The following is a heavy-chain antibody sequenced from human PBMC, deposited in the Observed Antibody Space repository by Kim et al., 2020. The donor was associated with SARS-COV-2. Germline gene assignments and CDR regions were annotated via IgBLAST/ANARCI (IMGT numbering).Heavy chain of an antibody. J-gene: IGHJ4*02. D-gene: IGHD2-2*01. Sequence: GGSLRLSCAASGFTFSSYGMHWVRQAPGKGLEWVALISYDGSNKDYADSVRGRFTISRDNSKNTLYLQMNSLRAEDTAVYYCAKALSTSSWAFDYWGQGTLVSVSS. V-gene: IGHV3-30*18. CDR2: ISYDGSNK. CDR3: AKALSTSSWAFDY. CDR1: GFTFSSYG.